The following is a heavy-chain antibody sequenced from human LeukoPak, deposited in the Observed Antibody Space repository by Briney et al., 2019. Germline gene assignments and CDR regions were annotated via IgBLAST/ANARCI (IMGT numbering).Heavy chain of an antibody. D-gene: IGHD6-13*01. V-gene: IGHV4-4*07. CDR1: GDSISNFY. CDR3: ARDVVAAPGTWDY. CDR2: IYTSGST. Sequence: PSQTLSLTCTVSGDSISNFYWSWIRQPAGKGLEWIGRIYTSGSTNYNPSLKSRVTMSVDTSKNQFSLKLSSVTAADTAVYYCARDVVAAPGTWDYWGQGTLVTVSP. J-gene: IGHJ4*02.